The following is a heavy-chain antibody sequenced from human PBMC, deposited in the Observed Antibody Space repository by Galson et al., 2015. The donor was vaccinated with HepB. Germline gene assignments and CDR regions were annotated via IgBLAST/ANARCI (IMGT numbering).Heavy chain of an antibody. CDR3: AVIGLVSGSRSEYCGMDV. Sequence: SVKVSCKASGYTFTGYYMHWVRQAPGQGLEWMGRINPNSGGTNYAQKFQGRVTMTRDTSISTAYMELSMLRSDDTAVYYCAVIGLVSGSRSEYCGMDVWGQGTTVTVSS. CDR2: INPNSGGT. D-gene: IGHD3-16*02. CDR1: GYTFTGYY. J-gene: IGHJ6*02. V-gene: IGHV1-2*06.